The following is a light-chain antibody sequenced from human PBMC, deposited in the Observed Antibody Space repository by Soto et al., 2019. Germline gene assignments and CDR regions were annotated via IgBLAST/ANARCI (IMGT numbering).Light chain of an antibody. V-gene: IGKV3-15*01. CDR2: GAS. Sequence: EIVMTQSPATLSVSPGKRATLSCGASQSVSSTLAWYQQKPGQAPRLLIYGASTRATGIPARFSGSGSGTEFTLTISSLQSEDFEVYYCQQYNNWPHTFGQGTQLEIK. J-gene: IGKJ2*01. CDR3: QQYNNWPHT. CDR1: QSVSST.